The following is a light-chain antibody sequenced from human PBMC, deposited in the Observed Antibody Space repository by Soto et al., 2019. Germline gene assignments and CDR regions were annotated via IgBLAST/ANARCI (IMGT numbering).Light chain of an antibody. CDR1: QGISSY. J-gene: IGKJ1*01. V-gene: IGKV1-8*01. CDR3: QHYYSYWT. CDR2: AAS. Sequence: AIRMTQSPSSLSASTGDRVTITCRASQGISSYLAWYQQKPGKAPKLLIYAASTLQSGVPSMFSGSGSGTDFSLTIFCLRSEDFAIYYCQHYYSYWTVGQGSKV.